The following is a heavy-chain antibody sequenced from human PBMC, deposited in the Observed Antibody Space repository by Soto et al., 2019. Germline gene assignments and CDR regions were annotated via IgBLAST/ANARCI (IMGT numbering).Heavy chain of an antibody. V-gene: IGHV1-3*01. CDR3: ARAISGYVT. J-gene: IGHJ4*02. CDR2: INAGNGNT. Sequence: QVQLVQSGAEVKKPGASVKVSCKASGITFSTYAIHWVRQAPGQGLEWMGWINAGNGNTRYSQKFQGRVTLTRDTSPSTTYMDLSSLRSEDTAIYYCARAISGYVTWGQGTLSPSPQ. CDR1: GITFSTYA. D-gene: IGHD5-12*01.